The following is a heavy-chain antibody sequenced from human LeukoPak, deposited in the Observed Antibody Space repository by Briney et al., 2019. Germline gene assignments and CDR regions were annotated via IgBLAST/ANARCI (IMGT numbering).Heavy chain of an antibody. CDR2: ISYDGSNK. D-gene: IGHD2-15*01. J-gene: IGHJ5*02. V-gene: IGHV3-30-3*01. CDR3: ARDPRPRYCSGGSCYFNWFDP. Sequence: PGRSLGLSCAASGFTFSSYAMHWVRQAPGKGLEWVAVISYDGSNKYYADSVKGRFTISRDNSKNTLYLQMNSLRAEDTAVYYCARDPRPRYCSGGSCYFNWFDPWGQGTLVTVSS. CDR1: GFTFSSYA.